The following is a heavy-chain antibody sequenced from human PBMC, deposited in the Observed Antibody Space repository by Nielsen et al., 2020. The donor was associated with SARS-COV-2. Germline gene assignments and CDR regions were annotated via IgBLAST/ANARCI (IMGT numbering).Heavy chain of an antibody. CDR2: IDWDDDK. V-gene: IGHV2-70*11. J-gene: IGHJ4*02. D-gene: IGHD3-10*01. CDR3: ARTFCGSGSYYFDY. CDR1: GFSLSTSGMC. Sequence: SGPTLVKPTQTLTLTCTFSGFSLSTSGMCVSWIRQPPGKALEWLARIDWDDDKYYSTSLRTRLTISKDTSKNQVVLTMTNMDPVDTATYYCARTFCGSGSYYFDYWGQGTLVTVSS.